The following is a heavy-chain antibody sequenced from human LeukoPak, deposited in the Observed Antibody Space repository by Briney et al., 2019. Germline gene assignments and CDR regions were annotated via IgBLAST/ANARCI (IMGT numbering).Heavy chain of an antibody. J-gene: IGHJ5*02. D-gene: IGHD3-22*01. CDR2: MNPNNNNT. V-gene: IGHV1-8*01. Sequence: ASVKVSCKASGYTFTSYDINWVRQATGQGLEWMGWMNPNNNNTGYAQKFQGRVTMTRNTSISTAYMELSSLRSEDTAVYYCARGKIYDSSGYYSLGFDHWGQGTLVTVSS. CDR1: GYTFTSYD. CDR3: ARGKIYDSSGYYSLGFDH.